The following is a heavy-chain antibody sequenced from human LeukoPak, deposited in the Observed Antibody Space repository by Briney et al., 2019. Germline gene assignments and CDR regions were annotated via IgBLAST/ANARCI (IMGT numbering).Heavy chain of an antibody. CDR3: ARSRPATYCSGGSCYVDFDY. CDR1: RFTFSSYA. CDR2: INHSGST. V-gene: IGHV4-34*01. Sequence: GSLRLSCAASRFTFSSYAMSWIRQPPGKGLEWIGEINHSGSTNYNPSLKSRVTISVDTSKNQFSLELSSVTAADTAVYYCARSRPATYCSGGSCYVDFDYWGQGTLVTVSS. J-gene: IGHJ4*02. D-gene: IGHD2-15*01.